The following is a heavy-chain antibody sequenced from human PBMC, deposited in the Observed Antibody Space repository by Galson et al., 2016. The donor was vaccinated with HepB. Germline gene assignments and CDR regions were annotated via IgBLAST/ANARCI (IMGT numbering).Heavy chain of an antibody. CDR2: ISSFTGNT. CDR1: GYTFTKYG. V-gene: IGHV1-18*04. J-gene: IGHJ6*03. CDR3: ARRDYTSGYYSFYYMDG. Sequence: SVKVSCKASGYTFTKYGISCVRQAPGQGLEWLGWISSFTGNTNYAHNFRVRVTMTQDASTNTAYMDLRSLRSDDSAVYYCARRDYTSGYYSFYYMDGWGGGTTVTISS. D-gene: IGHD5-12*01.